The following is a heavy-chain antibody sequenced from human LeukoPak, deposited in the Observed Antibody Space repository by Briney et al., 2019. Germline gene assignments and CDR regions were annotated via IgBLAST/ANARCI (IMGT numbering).Heavy chain of an antibody. CDR3: AKLERGDTPVPIDY. D-gene: IGHD3-10*01. V-gene: IGHV3-9*01. Sequence: GGSLRLSCAASGFTFDDYAMHWVRQAPGKGLEWVSGISWNSGSIGYADSVKGRFTISRDNSKNTLYLQMNSLRAEDTAVYYCAKLERGDTPVPIDYWGQGTLVTVSS. CDR1: GFTFDDYA. CDR2: ISWNSGSI. J-gene: IGHJ4*02.